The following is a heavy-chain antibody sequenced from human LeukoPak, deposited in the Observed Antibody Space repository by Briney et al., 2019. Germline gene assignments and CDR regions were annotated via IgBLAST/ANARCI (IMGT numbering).Heavy chain of an antibody. CDR3: ARVPGYCSSTSCYTNWFDP. D-gene: IGHD2-2*02. J-gene: IGHJ5*02. Sequence: SETLSLTCTVSGGSISSYYWSWIRQPAGKGLEWIGRTYTSGSTNYDPSLKSRVTMSVDTSKNQFSLKLSSVTAADTAVYYCARVPGYCSSTSCYTNWFDPWGQGTLVTVSS. V-gene: IGHV4-4*07. CDR1: GGSISSYY. CDR2: TYTSGST.